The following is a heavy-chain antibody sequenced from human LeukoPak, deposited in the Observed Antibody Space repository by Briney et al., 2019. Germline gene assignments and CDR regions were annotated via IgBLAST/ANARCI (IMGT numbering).Heavy chain of an antibody. CDR2: INTDGSST. V-gene: IGHV3-74*01. CDR3: AKDPADYVWGSYRF. CDR1: GFTFSDYY. Sequence: GGSLRLSCAASGFTFSDYYMSWIRQAPGKGLEWVSRINTDGSSTSYADSVKGRFTISRDNAKNTLYLQMNSLRAEDTAVYYCAKDPADYVWGSYRFWGQGTLVTVSS. D-gene: IGHD3-16*02. J-gene: IGHJ4*02.